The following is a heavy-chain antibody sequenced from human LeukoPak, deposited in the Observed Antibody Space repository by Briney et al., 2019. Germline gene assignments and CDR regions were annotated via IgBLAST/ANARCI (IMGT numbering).Heavy chain of an antibody. CDR3: STDVPFTAGGAIAY. V-gene: IGHV3-15*01. D-gene: IGHD3-16*02. Sequence: GGSLRLSCAASGFTFSNVWMTWVRQAPGKGLEWVGHIKNKADGGTTDYAAPVKGRFTISRDDSKNTMYLQMNSLKTEDTAVYYCSTDVPFTAGGAIAYWGQGTLVTVSS. J-gene: IGHJ4*02. CDR2: IKNKADGGTT. CDR1: GFTFSNVW.